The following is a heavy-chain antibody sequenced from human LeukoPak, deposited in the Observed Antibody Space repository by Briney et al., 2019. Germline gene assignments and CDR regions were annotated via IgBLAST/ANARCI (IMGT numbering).Heavy chain of an antibody. V-gene: IGHV3-21*01. D-gene: IGHD3-10*02. Sequence: GGSLRLSCAASGFTFSSYSMNWVRQAPGKGLEWVSSISSSSSYIYYADSVKGRFTISRDNAKNSLYLQMNSLRAEDTAVYYCAELGITMIGGVWGKGTMVTISS. J-gene: IGHJ6*04. CDR2: ISSSSSYI. CDR3: AELGITMIGGV. CDR1: GFTFSSYS.